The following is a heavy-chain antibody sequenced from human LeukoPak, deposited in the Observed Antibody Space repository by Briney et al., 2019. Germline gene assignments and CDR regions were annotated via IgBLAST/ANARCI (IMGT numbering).Heavy chain of an antibody. Sequence: GGSLRLSCAASGFTFSSYSMNWVRQAPGKGLEWVSYISSSSSTIYYADSVKGRFTISRDNAKNSLYLQMNSLRAEDTAVYYCARDPHYDFWSGPPMDVWGKGTTVTVSS. V-gene: IGHV3-48*01. CDR2: ISSSSSTI. J-gene: IGHJ6*04. D-gene: IGHD3-3*01. CDR3: ARDPHYDFWSGPPMDV. CDR1: GFTFSSYS.